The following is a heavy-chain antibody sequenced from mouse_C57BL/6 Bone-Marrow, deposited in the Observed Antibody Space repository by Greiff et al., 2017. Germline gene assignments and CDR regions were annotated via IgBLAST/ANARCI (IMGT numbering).Heavy chain of an antibody. CDR1: GYTFTSYG. CDR3: ARWIFGAY. CDR2: IYPRSGNT. Sequence: VQLQQSGAELARPGASVKLSCKASGYTFTSYGISWVQQTTRQGLEWIAEIYPRSGNTYYNETFKGQATLSADKSSSTAYMELRSLTSADSAVYFCARWIFGAYWGQGTTLTVS. J-gene: IGHJ2*01. V-gene: IGHV1-81*01.